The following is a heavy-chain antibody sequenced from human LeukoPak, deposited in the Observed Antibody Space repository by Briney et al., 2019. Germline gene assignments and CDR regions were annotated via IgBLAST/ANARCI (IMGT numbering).Heavy chain of an antibody. Sequence: TSETLSLTCAVSGYSISSGYYWGWIRQPPGKGLEWIGSIYHSGTTYYNSSLKSRVTISVDTSKNQFSLNLNSVTAADTAVYYCVRGVATVVNRFDYWGQGTLVTVSS. V-gene: IGHV4-38-2*01. CDR1: GYSISSGYY. D-gene: IGHD5-12*01. CDR2: IYHSGTT. J-gene: IGHJ4*02. CDR3: VRGVATVVNRFDY.